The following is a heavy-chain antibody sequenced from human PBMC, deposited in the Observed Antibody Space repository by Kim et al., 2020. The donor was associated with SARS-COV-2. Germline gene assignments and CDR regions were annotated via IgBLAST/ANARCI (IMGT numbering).Heavy chain of an antibody. Sequence: GGSLRLSCTASGFTFGDYAMSWVRQAPGKGLEWVGFIRSKAYGRSTEYAASVKGRITISRDDYKSIAHLHMNSLEAADTAVYYCTRAAYGFSNYYYYGMDVWGQGTTVTVSS. CDR2: IRSKAYGRST. CDR3: TRAAYGFSNYYYYGMDV. D-gene: IGHD4-17*01. CDR1: GFTFGDYA. J-gene: IGHJ6*02. V-gene: IGHV3-49*04.